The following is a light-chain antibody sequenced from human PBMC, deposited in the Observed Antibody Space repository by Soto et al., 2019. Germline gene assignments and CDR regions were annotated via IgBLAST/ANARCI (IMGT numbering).Light chain of an antibody. V-gene: IGLV3-1*01. J-gene: IGLJ3*02. Sequence: SYELTQPPSVSVSPGQTVSITCSGDKLGERYACWYQQKPGQSPVVVIYQDNKRPSGIPERFSGSNSGNTATLTISGTQAMDEADYYCQVWDSSTHWVFGGGTKLTVL. CDR2: QDN. CDR3: QVWDSSTHWV. CDR1: KLGERY.